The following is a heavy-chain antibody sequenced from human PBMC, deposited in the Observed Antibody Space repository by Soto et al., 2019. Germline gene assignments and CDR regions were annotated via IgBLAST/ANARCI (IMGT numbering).Heavy chain of an antibody. Sequence: GGSLRLCCTASGFTFGDYAMSWVRQAPGKGLEWVGFIRSKAYGGTTEYAASVKGRFTISRDDSKSIAYLQMNSLKTEDTAVYYCTRDNYDFWSGYLTYYYYGMDVWGQGTTVTVSS. J-gene: IGHJ6*02. V-gene: IGHV3-49*04. D-gene: IGHD3-3*01. CDR2: IRSKAYGGTT. CDR1: GFTFGDYA. CDR3: TRDNYDFWSGYLTYYYYGMDV.